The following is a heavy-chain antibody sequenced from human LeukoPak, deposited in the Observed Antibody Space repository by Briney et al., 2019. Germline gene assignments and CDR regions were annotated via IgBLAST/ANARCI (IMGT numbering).Heavy chain of an antibody. CDR1: GFTFSTYW. Sequence: GGSLRLSCAASGFTFSTYWMTWVRQSPGKGLEWVGNIKGDGSEKYYLDSVKGRFTISRDNAKNSLFLQMNSLRTEDTAVYFCVRDRGGGNWLDYWGQGTLVTVSS. CDR3: VRDRGGGNWLDY. D-gene: IGHD1-20*01. V-gene: IGHV3-7*01. J-gene: IGHJ4*02. CDR2: IKGDGSEK.